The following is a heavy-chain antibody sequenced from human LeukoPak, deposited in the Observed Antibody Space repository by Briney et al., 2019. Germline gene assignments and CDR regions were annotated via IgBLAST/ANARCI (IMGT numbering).Heavy chain of an antibody. CDR3: ARHQDGIAVAFDY. CDR2: IYYTGST. V-gene: IGHV4-59*08. Sequence: SETLSLTCTVSGGSISSYYWSWIRQPPGKGLEWIAYIYYTGSTTYNPSLKSRVTISVDTSKNQFSLKLNSVTAADTAVYYCARHQDGIAVAFDYWGQGTLVTVSS. CDR1: GGSISSYY. D-gene: IGHD6-19*01. J-gene: IGHJ4*02.